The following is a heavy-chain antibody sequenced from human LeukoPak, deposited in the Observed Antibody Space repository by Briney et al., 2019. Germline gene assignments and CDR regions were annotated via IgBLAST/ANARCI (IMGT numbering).Heavy chain of an antibody. D-gene: IGHD2-15*01. V-gene: IGHV3-21*01. CDR3: AREYCSGGSCYNDAFDI. J-gene: IGHJ3*02. CDR1: GFTFSSYS. Sequence: GGSLRLSCAASGFTFSSYSMNWVRQAPGKGLEWVSSISSSSSYIYYADSVKGRFTISRDNAKNSLYLQMNSLRDEDTAVYYCAREYCSGGSCYNDAFDIWGQGTMVTVSS. CDR2: ISSSSSYI.